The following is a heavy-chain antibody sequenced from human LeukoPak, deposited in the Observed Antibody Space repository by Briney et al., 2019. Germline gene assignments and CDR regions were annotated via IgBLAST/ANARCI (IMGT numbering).Heavy chain of an antibody. CDR3: ARVHSSGWRRGTDDAFDI. CDR1: GGTFSSYA. V-gene: IGHV1-69*04. D-gene: IGHD6-19*01. Sequence: GSSAKVSCKASGGTFSSYAISWVRQAPGQGLEWMGRILPILGIANYAQKFQGRVTITADKSTSTAYMELSSLRSEDTAVYYCARVHSSGWRRGTDDAFDIWGQGTMVTVSS. CDR2: ILPILGIA. J-gene: IGHJ3*02.